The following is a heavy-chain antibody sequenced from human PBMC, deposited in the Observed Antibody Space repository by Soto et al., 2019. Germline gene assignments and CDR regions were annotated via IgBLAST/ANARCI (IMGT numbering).Heavy chain of an antibody. D-gene: IGHD6-13*01. CDR1: GFTFSSYA. Sequence: EVQLLESGGGLVQPGGSLRLSCAASGFTFSSYAMSWFRQAPGKGLEWVSALSGSGGSTYYADSVKGRFTISRDNSKNTLYLQMNSLRAEDTAVYYCAKYSSSWRRRYNWFDPWGQGTLVTVSS. CDR3: AKYSSSWRRRYNWFDP. CDR2: LSGSGGST. V-gene: IGHV3-23*01. J-gene: IGHJ5*02.